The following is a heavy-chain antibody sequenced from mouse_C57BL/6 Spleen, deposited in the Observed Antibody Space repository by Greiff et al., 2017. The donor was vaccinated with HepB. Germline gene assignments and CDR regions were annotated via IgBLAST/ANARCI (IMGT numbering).Heavy chain of an antibody. J-gene: IGHJ3*01. D-gene: IGHD2-3*01. CDR1: GYTFTDYY. CDR2: INPNNGGT. CDR3: ARWGWLGTY. Sequence: VQLQQSGPELVKPGASVKISCKASGYTFTDYYMNWVKQSHGKSLEWIGDINPNNGGTSYNQKFKGKATLTVDKSSSTAYMELRSLTSEDSAVYYCARWGWLGTYWGQGTLVTVSA. V-gene: IGHV1-26*01.